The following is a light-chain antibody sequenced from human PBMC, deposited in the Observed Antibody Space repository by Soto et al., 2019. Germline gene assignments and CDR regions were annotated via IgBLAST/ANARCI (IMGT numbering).Light chain of an antibody. Sequence: EIIMTQSPATLSVSPGEGATLSCRTSHSISTNLAWYQHKRGQSPRLLVYGASTRATGVPARFSGSGSGADFTLSISSLQSEDVAVYYCQQYNSWPTFGGGTKVEIK. CDR2: GAS. J-gene: IGKJ4*01. V-gene: IGKV3-15*01. CDR1: HSISTN. CDR3: QQYNSWPT.